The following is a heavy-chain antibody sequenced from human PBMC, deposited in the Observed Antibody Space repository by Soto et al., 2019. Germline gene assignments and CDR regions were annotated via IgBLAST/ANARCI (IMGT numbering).Heavy chain of an antibody. Sequence: GGSLRLSCAASGFTFSNAWMSWVRQAPGKGLEWVGRIKSKTDGGTTDYAAPVKGRFTISRDDSKNTLYLQMNSLKTEDTAMYYCTTDAAQLVVPPLDAFDIWGQGTMVTVSS. D-gene: IGHD3-22*01. CDR1: GFTFSNAW. V-gene: IGHV3-15*01. J-gene: IGHJ3*02. CDR2: IKSKTDGGTT. CDR3: TTDAAQLVVPPLDAFDI.